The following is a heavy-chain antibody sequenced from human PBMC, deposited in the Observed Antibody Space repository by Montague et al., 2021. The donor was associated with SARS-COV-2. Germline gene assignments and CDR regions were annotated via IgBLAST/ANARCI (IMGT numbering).Heavy chain of an antibody. V-gene: IGHV4-34*01. Sequence: SETLSLTCAVYGGSLSGYYWSWIRQPPGKGLEWIGEINHSGSTNYNPSLKSRVTISVDTSKNQFSLKLSSVTAADTAVYYCAIPMVRGFSRAFDIWGQGTMVTVSS. D-gene: IGHD3-10*01. J-gene: IGHJ3*02. CDR3: AIPMVRGFSRAFDI. CDR1: GGSLSGYY. CDR2: INHSGST.